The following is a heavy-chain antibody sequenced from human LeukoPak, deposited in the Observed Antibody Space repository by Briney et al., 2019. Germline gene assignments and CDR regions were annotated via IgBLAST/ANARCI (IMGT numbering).Heavy chain of an antibody. CDR3: ARDGSGSGWSYYLDY. D-gene: IGHD6-19*01. CDR2: IYTSGST. Sequence: KPSETLSLTCTVSGGSISSYYWSWIRQPAGKGLEWIGRIYTSGSTNYNPSRKSRVTMSVDTSKNQFSLKLSSVTAADTAVYYCARDGSGSGWSYYLDYWGQGTLVTVSS. CDR1: GGSISSYY. V-gene: IGHV4-4*07. J-gene: IGHJ4*02.